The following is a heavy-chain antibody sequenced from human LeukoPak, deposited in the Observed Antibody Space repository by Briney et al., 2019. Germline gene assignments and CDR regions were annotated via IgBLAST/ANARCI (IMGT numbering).Heavy chain of an antibody. CDR1: GFTFSGSA. Sequence: GGSLRLSCAASGFTFSGSAMHWVRQASGKGLEWVGRIRSKANSYATAYAASVKGRFTISRDDSKNTAYLQMNSLKTEDTAVYYCTRRLVDYGDYYGDYYYYGMDVWGQGTTVTVSS. CDR3: TRRLVDYGDYYGDYYYYGMDV. J-gene: IGHJ6*02. CDR2: IRSKANSYAT. V-gene: IGHV3-73*01. D-gene: IGHD4-17*01.